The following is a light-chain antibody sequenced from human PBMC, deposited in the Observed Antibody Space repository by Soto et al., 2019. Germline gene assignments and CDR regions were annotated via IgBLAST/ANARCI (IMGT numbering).Light chain of an antibody. J-gene: IGKJ1*01. V-gene: IGKV4-1*01. CDR1: QSVLYSSNNKNY. CDR3: QQYYITPPT. CDR2: CAS. Sequence: DIVMTQSPDSLAVSLGERATINCKSSQSVLYSSNNKNYLAWYQQKPGQPPKLLIYCASTRESGVPDRFSGSGSGTDFTLTIRSLQAEDVEVYYCQQYYITPPTFGQGTTVEIK.